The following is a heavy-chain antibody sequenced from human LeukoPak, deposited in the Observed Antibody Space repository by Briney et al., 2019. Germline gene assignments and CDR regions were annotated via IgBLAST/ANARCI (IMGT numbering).Heavy chain of an antibody. CDR3: ARVRETSSGYYPFDY. D-gene: IGHD3-22*01. J-gene: IGHJ4*02. Sequence: ASVKVSRKASGYTFTDYYIHWVRQAPGQGLEWMGWINPKSGDTNYAQNFQGRVTMTRGTSISTAYMELSRLTSDDTAVYYCARVRETSSGYYPFDYWGQGTLVTVSS. V-gene: IGHV1-2*02. CDR2: INPKSGDT. CDR1: GYTFTDYY.